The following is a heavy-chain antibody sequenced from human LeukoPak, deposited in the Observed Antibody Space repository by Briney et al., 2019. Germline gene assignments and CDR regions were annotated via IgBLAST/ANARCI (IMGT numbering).Heavy chain of an antibody. D-gene: IGHD6-19*01. CDR1: GFTFTSSA. Sequence: SVKVSCKASGFTFTSSAMQWVRQARGQRLEWIGWIVVGSGNTNYAQKFQERVTITRDMSTSTAYMELSSLRSGDPAVYYCEADLGYSSGWPAYSYYGMDVWGQGPTVTVSS. V-gene: IGHV1-58*02. J-gene: IGHJ6*02. CDR3: EADLGYSSGWPAYSYYGMDV. CDR2: IVVGSGNT.